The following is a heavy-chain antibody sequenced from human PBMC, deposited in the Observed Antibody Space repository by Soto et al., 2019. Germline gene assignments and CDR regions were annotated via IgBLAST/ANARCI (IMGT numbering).Heavy chain of an antibody. V-gene: IGHV4-34*01. Sequence: SETLSLTCAVYGGSFSGYYWRWIRQPPGKGLEWIGDINDRGRTNYNPSLKSRVTISVDTSKNQFSLKLTSVTAADTAVYYCARTRDFYLDYWGQGTLVTVSS. CDR3: ARTRDFYLDY. CDR1: GGSFSGYY. D-gene: IGHD3-9*01. J-gene: IGHJ4*02. CDR2: INDRGRT.